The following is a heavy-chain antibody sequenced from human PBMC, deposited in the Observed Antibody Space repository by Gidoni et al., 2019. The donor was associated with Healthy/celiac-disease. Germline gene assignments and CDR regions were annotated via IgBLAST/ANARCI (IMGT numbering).Heavy chain of an antibody. D-gene: IGHD3-3*01. Sequence: EVQLVESGGGLVKPGGSLRLSCAASGFTFSSYSMNWVRPAPGKGLEWVSSISSSSSYIYYADSVKGRFTISRANAKNSLYLQMNSLRAEDTAVYYCAGVLRFGYWGQGTLVTVSS. V-gene: IGHV3-21*01. CDR1: GFTFSSYS. J-gene: IGHJ4*02. CDR2: ISSSSSYI. CDR3: AGVLRFGY.